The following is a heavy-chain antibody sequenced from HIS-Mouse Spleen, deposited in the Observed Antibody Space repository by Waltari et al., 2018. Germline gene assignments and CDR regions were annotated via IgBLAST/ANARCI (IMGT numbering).Heavy chain of an antibody. CDR1: VYHFTGYH. D-gene: IGHD3-10*01. CDR3: ARDSPTQLGSDAFDI. Sequence: QVQLVQSGAEVKKPGASAKVSCKASVYHFTGYHMPRVRQAPGQGPEWRGWINPNSGGTNNEQKFQGRVTMTRDTSISTDYMELSRLRSDDTAVYYCARDSPTQLGSDAFDIWGQGTMVTVSS. CDR2: INPNSGGT. V-gene: IGHV1-2*02. J-gene: IGHJ3*02.